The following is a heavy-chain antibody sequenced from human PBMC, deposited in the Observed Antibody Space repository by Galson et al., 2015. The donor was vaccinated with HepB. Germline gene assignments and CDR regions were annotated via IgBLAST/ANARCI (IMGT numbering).Heavy chain of an antibody. CDR2: FIPVLGET. J-gene: IGHJ4*02. CDR3: ARAGRSSGDH. V-gene: IGHV1-69*04. D-gene: IGHD2-15*01. Sequence: SVKVSCKASGTSFSDNAITWVRQAPGQGLEWMGTFIPVLGETHYAQKLQGRVTITADKFTNTAYLNLSSLTSEDTAIYFCARAGRSSGDHWGQGTLVTVSS. CDR1: GTSFSDNA.